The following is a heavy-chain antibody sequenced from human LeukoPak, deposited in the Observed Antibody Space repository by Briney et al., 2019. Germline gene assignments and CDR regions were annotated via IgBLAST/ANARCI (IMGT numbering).Heavy chain of an antibody. CDR1: GFTFSSYS. D-gene: IGHD2-21*02. CDR3: AKDDLAYCGGDCYDTNFDY. Sequence: GGSLRLSCAASGFTFSSYSMHWVRQAPGKGLEWVAFIRYDGSNKYYADSVKGRFTISRDNSKNTLYLQMNSLRAEDTAVYYCAKDDLAYCGGDCYDTNFDYWGQGTLVTVSS. CDR2: IRYDGSNK. V-gene: IGHV3-30*02. J-gene: IGHJ4*02.